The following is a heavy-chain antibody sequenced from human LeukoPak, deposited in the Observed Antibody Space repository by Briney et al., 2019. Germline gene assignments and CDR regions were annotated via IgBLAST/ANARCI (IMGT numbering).Heavy chain of an antibody. CDR2: IRYDGSDK. CDR1: GFTFSNYG. Sequence: GRSLRLSCAASGFTFSNYGMHWVRQAPGKGLEWVAFIRYDGSDKYYADSVKGRFTISRDNSKNTLYVQMNSLRAEDTAVYYCAKCSVYSSSFLWYYYYYMDVWGKGTTVTVSS. CDR3: AKCSVYSSSFLWYYYYYMDV. J-gene: IGHJ6*03. D-gene: IGHD6-6*01. V-gene: IGHV3-30*02.